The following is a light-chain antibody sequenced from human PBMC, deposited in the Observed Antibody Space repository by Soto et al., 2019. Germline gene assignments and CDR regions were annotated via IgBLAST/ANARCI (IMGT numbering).Light chain of an antibody. CDR3: GTWDSSLSCWV. J-gene: IGLJ3*02. CDR1: SSNIGNNY. CDR2: DNN. Sequence: QSVLTQPPSVSAAPGQKVTISCSGSSSNIGNNYVSWYQQLPGTAPKLLIYDNNKRPSGIPDRFSGSKSGTSATLGITGLQTGDEADYYCGTWDSSLSCWVFGGGTKRTVL. V-gene: IGLV1-51*01.